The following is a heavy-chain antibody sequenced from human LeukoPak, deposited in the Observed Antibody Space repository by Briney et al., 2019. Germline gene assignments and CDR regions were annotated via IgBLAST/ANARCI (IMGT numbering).Heavy chain of an antibody. V-gene: IGHV3-13*01. CDR2: IGTAGEI. CDR1: GFTFSSYD. D-gene: IGHD6-19*01. CDR3: ARDRIRAVAGSGYFDY. J-gene: IGHJ4*02. Sequence: GGSLRLSCAASGFTFSSYDIHWVRQATGKGLEWVSGIGTAGEIYYPGSVKGRFTISRDNSKNTLYLQMNSLRAEDTAVYYCARDRIRAVAGSGYFDYWGQGTLVTVSS.